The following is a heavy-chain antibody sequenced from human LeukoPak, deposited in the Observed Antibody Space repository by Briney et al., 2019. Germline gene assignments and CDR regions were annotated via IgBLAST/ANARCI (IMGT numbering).Heavy chain of an antibody. Sequence: GGSLRLSCAASGFTCSSYSMNWVRQAPGKGPEWVSYISSGSNTIYYADSVKGRFTISRDNAKNSLYLQMNSLRAEDTAVYYCARDLYGDYALDYWGQGTLVTVSS. CDR3: ARDLYGDYALDY. D-gene: IGHD4-17*01. CDR2: ISSGSNTI. V-gene: IGHV3-48*01. CDR1: GFTCSSYS. J-gene: IGHJ4*02.